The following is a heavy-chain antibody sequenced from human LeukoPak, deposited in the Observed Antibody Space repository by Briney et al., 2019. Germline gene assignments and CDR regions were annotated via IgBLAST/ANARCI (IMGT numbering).Heavy chain of an antibody. Sequence: GGSLRLSCAASGFTFSSYSMNWVRQAPGKGLEWVSSISSSSSYIYYADSVKGRFTISRDNAKNSLYLQMSSLRAEDTAVYYCARDRSGPYYYYGMDVWGQGTTVTVSS. CDR3: ARDRSGPYYYYGMDV. CDR1: GFTFSSYS. D-gene: IGHD1-26*01. CDR2: ISSSSSYI. J-gene: IGHJ6*02. V-gene: IGHV3-21*01.